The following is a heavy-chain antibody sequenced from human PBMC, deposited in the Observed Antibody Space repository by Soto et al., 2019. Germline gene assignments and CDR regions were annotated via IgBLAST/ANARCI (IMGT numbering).Heavy chain of an antibody. V-gene: IGHV4-59*01. D-gene: IGHD4-17*01. J-gene: IGHJ5*02. CDR2: IYYSGST. CDR3: AGLTVTTGVRWFDP. CDR1: GGSISSYY. Sequence: QVQLQESGPGLVKPSETLSLTCTVSGGSISSYYWSWIRQPPGKGLEWIGYIYYSGSTNYNPSLKSRVTISVDTSKNQFSLKLSSVTAADTAVYYCAGLTVTTGVRWFDPWGQGTLVTVSS.